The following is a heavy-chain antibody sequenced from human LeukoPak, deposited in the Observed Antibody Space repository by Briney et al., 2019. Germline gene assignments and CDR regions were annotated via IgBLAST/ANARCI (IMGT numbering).Heavy chain of an antibody. J-gene: IGHJ6*02. CDR1: GFTVSSNY. V-gene: IGHV3-53*01. CDR2: IYSGGSR. D-gene: IGHD2-2*01. CDR3: ARDQLQGYCSSTSCYWDYYYRMDV. Sequence: GGSLRLSCAASGFTVSSNYMSWVRQAPGKGLELVSVIYSGGSRYYADSVKGRFTISRDNAKNTLYLQMNSLRAEDTAVYYCARDQLQGYCSSTSCYWDYYYRMDVWGQGTTVTVSS.